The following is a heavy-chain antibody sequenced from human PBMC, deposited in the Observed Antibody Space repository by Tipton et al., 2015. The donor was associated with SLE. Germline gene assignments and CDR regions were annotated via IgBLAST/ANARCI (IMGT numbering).Heavy chain of an antibody. V-gene: IGHV4-4*07. D-gene: IGHD3-3*01. Sequence: TLSLTCTVSGDFLTTNSWNWIRQPAGKGLEWIGRLYGSGSPTHYNPSLESRVTMSVDKSQNQFSLKLTSVTAADTAVYFCARIRPGHGDPFDFWGQGTLVTVSS. CDR3: ARIRPGHGDPFDF. J-gene: IGHJ4*02. CDR1: GDFLTTNS. CDR2: LYGSGSPT.